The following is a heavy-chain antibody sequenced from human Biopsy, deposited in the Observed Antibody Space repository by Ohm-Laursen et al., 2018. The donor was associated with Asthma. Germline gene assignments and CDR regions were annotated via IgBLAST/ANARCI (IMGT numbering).Heavy chain of an antibody. J-gene: IGHJ4*02. CDR1: VLTFSSYG. CDR3: VRWRSGYPDHYSDF. Sequence: RSLRLSCAASVLTFSSYGMVWVRLAPGKGLEWVALISSDVREWYADSVKGRLTISRDNSKNTLDLQMNSLRGDDTAVYYCVRWRSGYPDHYSDFWGLGTLVTVSS. CDR2: ISSDVRE. D-gene: IGHD2-21*01. V-gene: IGHV3-30*03.